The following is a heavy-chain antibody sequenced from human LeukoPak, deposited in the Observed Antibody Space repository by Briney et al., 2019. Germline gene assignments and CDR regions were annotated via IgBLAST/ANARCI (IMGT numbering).Heavy chain of an antibody. D-gene: IGHD3-22*01. J-gene: IGHJ4*02. CDR1: GASISSSSYY. Sequence: PSETLSLTCTVSGASISSSSYYWGWVRQPPGKGLEWIGSGTTYYNPSLKSRVTISIDTSKNQFSLKLSSVTAADTAVYYCASYYDRGAYYYVSNYYFDYWGQGTLVTVSS. CDR3: ASYYDRGAYYYVSNYYFDY. CDR2: GTT. V-gene: IGHV4-39*01.